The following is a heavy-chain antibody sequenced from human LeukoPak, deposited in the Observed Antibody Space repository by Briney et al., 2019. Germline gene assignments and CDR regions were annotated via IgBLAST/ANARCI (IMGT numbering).Heavy chain of an antibody. D-gene: IGHD1-26*01. CDR2: IYPGDSDT. CDR1: GYIFTRYW. J-gene: IGHJ3*02. V-gene: IGHV5-51*01. Sequence: PGESLKISCKGSGYIFTRYWIGWVRQMPGKGLEWMGIIYPGDSDTRYSPSFQGQVTISADKSISTAHLQWSSLKASDTAIYYCARVAVGALDAFDIWGQGTLVTVSS. CDR3: ARVAVGALDAFDI.